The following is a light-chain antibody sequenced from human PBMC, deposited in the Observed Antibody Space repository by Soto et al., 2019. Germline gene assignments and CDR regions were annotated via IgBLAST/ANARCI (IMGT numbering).Light chain of an antibody. CDR2: EVS. CDR3: GSYTSSSTRV. Sequence: QSVLTHPASVSGSPGQAMTISCTGTSSDVGGYNYVSWYQQHPGKAPKLMIYEVSNRPSGVSNRFSGSKSGNTASLTISGLQAEDEADYYCGSYTSSSTRVFGTGTKVTVL. J-gene: IGLJ1*01. CDR1: SSDVGGYNY. V-gene: IGLV2-14*01.